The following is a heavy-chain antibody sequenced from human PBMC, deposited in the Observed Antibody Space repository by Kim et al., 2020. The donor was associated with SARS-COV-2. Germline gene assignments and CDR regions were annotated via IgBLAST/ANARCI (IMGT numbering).Heavy chain of an antibody. CDR3: AKGGPTHGYCSSTSCRTLDY. Sequence: GGSLRLSCAASGFTFSSYAMSWVRQAPGKGLEWVSVIYSGGSSTYYADSVKGRFTISRDNSKNTLYLQMNSLRAEDTAVYYCAKGGPTHGYCSSTSCRTLDYWGQGTLVTVSS. D-gene: IGHD2-2*01. CDR1: GFTFSSYA. CDR2: IYSGGSST. V-gene: IGHV3-23*03. J-gene: IGHJ4*02.